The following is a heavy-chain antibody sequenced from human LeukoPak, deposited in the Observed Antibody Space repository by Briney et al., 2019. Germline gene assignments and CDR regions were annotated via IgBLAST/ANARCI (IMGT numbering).Heavy chain of an antibody. Sequence: GGSLRLSCAASGFTFTSYSMNWVGQAPGKGLEWVSTISGGGGSTYYAASVKVRFTISRDNSKNTLYLQVNSLRAEDTAVYYCAKGGKWDVTPFDYWGQGTLVTVSS. CDR2: ISGGGGST. J-gene: IGHJ4*02. CDR3: AKGGKWDVTPFDY. V-gene: IGHV3-23*01. CDR1: GFTFTSYS. D-gene: IGHD1-26*01.